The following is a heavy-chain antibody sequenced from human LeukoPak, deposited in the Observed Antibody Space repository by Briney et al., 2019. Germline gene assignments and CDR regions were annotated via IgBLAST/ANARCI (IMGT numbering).Heavy chain of an antibody. D-gene: IGHD4-17*01. CDR1: GFTFSTYA. CDR2: ISGSGGST. J-gene: IGHJ4*02. CDR3: ATDSSDYGDYAPGAFDS. V-gene: IGHV3-23*01. Sequence: GGSLRLSCAASGFTFSTYAMSWVRQAPGKGLEWVSAISGSGGSTYYADSVKGRFTTSRDSSKNTLYLQMNSLRAEDTAVYYCATDSSDYGDYAPGAFDSWGQGTLVTVSS.